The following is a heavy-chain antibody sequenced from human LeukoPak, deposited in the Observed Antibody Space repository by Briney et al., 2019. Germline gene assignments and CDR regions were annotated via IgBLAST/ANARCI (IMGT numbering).Heavy chain of an antibody. J-gene: IGHJ4*02. CDR2: IYYSGST. Sequence: SETLSLTCTVSGGSISSSSYYWGWIRQPPGKGLEWMGSIYYSGSTYYNPSLKSRVTISVDTSKNQFSLKLSSVTAADTAVYYCARHGGYSYGYWPDYWGQGTLATVSS. V-gene: IGHV4-39*01. CDR1: GGSISSSSYY. D-gene: IGHD5-18*01. CDR3: ARHGGYSYGYWPDY.